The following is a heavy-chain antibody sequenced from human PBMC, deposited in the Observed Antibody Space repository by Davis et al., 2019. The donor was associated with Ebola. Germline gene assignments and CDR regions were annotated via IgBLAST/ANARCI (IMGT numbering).Heavy chain of an antibody. CDR1: GFTLSSKW. V-gene: IGHV3-74*01. Sequence: GESLKISCAVSGFTLSSKWMHWVRQVPGKGLEWVSRIDHVGSGTSYADFVEGRFTISRDSVKNTVYLQMNNLRDEDTAMYYCVKWSYARFDYWGQGTLVTVSS. CDR3: VKWSYARFDY. J-gene: IGHJ4*02. CDR2: IDHVGSGT. D-gene: IGHD1-26*01.